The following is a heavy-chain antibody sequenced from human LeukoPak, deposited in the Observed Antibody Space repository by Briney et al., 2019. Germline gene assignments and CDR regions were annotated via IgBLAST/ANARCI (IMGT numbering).Heavy chain of an antibody. CDR1: GFTFSSYE. CDR3: ARVWAYDFWSGSSTNFDY. J-gene: IGHJ4*02. Sequence: PGGSLRLSCAASGFTFSSYEMNWVRQASGKGLEWVSYISSSGSTIYYADSVKGRFTISRDNAKNSLYLQMNSLRAEDTAVYYCARVWAYDFWSGSSTNFDYWGQGTLVTVSS. V-gene: IGHV3-48*03. CDR2: ISSSGSTI. D-gene: IGHD3-3*01.